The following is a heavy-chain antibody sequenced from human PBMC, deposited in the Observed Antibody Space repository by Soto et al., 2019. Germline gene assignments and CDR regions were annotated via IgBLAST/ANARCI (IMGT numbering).Heavy chain of an antibody. Sequence: SETLSLTCTFSGESISNYFWSWIRQAAGEGLEWIGHVFTTGRTDYNPSLKSRVTMSMDTDKKQFSLRLAAVTTTDTAVYFCARGEDYYDGRGNFIDEYFKYWGQGTPVNVSS. CDR1: GESISNYF. J-gene: IGHJ1*01. CDR2: VFTTGRT. CDR3: ARGEDYYDGRGNFIDEYFKY. D-gene: IGHD3-22*01. V-gene: IGHV4-4*07.